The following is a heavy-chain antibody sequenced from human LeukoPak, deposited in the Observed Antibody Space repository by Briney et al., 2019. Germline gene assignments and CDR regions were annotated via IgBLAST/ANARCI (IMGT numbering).Heavy chain of an antibody. J-gene: IGHJ4*02. CDR1: GGTFSSYA. Sequence: ASVKVSCKASGGTFSSYAISWVRQAPGQGLEWMGWISAYNGNTNYAQKLQGRVTMTTDTSTSTAYMELRSLRSDDTAVYYCARDSWNEAGFDYWGQGTLVTVSS. V-gene: IGHV1-18*01. D-gene: IGHD1-1*01. CDR3: ARDSWNEAGFDY. CDR2: ISAYNGNT.